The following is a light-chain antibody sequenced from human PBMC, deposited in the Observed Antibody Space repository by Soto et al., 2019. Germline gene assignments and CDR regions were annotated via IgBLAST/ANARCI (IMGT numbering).Light chain of an antibody. V-gene: IGKV1-5*01. CDR3: QQYNSYSKT. Sequence: DIQMTQSPSTLSASVGDRVTITCRASQSISSWLAWYQQKPGKAPKILIYDASSLESGVPSRFSGSGSGTEFTLTISRLQPDDFATYYCQQYNSYSKTFGQGTKLDIK. CDR2: DAS. J-gene: IGKJ1*01. CDR1: QSISSW.